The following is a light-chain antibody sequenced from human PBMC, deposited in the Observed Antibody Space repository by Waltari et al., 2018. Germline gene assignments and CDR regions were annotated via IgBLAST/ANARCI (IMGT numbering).Light chain of an antibody. Sequence: EVVMTQSPLSLPVTLGQPASISCRSSQSLVHSDGNTYLIWFQQRPGQSPRRLIYRVFNRDSGVPDRFSGSGSDTDFILKISRVEAEDVGVYYCMQGTHWPYTFGQGTKLEIK. J-gene: IGKJ2*01. CDR2: RVF. CDR3: MQGTHWPYT. CDR1: QSLVHSDGNTY. V-gene: IGKV2-30*02.